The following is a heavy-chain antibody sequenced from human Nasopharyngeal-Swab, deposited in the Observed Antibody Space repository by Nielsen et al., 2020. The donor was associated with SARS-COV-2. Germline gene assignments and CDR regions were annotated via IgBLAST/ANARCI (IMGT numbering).Heavy chain of an antibody. CDR3: ARGFDY. Sequence: SETLSLTCTVSGDSVSSGSYYWSWIRQPPGKEVEWIGYIYYSGSTNYNPSLKSRVTISVDTSKNQFSLKLSSVTAADTAVYYCARGFDYWGQGTLVTVSS. CDR1: GDSVSSGSYY. CDR2: IYYSGST. J-gene: IGHJ4*02. V-gene: IGHV4-61*01.